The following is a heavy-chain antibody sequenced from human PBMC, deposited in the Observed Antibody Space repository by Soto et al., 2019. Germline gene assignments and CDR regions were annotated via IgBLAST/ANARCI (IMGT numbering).Heavy chain of an antibody. CDR2: MYHSGSP. V-gene: IGHV4-31*03. Sequence: QVQLQASGPGLVKPSQTLSLICTVSGGSISTGDFSWSWIRQHPGKGLEWIGDMYHSGSPYYNPSLKSRLTISVDPSKSQCSLRQSSVTAADTAVYYCARTRGNVVGLNLEDTYFDPWGQGTLVTVSS. J-gene: IGHJ5*02. CDR1: GGSISTGDFS. D-gene: IGHD2-21*01. CDR3: ARTRGNVVGLNLEDTYFDP.